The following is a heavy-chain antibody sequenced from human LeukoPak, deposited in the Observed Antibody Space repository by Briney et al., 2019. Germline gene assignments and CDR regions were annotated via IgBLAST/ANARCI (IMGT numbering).Heavy chain of an antibody. Sequence: GGSLRLSCAGSGFTFDDYAMHWVRQAPGKGLEWVSGISRNSANIGYADSVKGRFTISRDNAKNTLYLQMNSLRAEDTAVYYCARATNDAFDIWGQGTMVTVSS. CDR2: ISRNSANI. CDR1: GFTFDDYA. J-gene: IGHJ3*02. D-gene: IGHD1-1*01. V-gene: IGHV3-9*01. CDR3: ARATNDAFDI.